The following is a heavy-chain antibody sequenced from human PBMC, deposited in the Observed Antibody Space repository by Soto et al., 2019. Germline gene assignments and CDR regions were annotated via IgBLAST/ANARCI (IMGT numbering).Heavy chain of an antibody. CDR3: ARQGSY. Sequence: SETLSLTCAVYGGSFSGYYWSWIRQPPGKGLEWIGEINHSGSTNYNPSLKSRVTISVDTSKNQFSLKLSSVTAADTAVYYCARQGSYWGQGALVTVSS. J-gene: IGHJ4*02. CDR2: INHSGST. CDR1: GGSFSGYY. V-gene: IGHV4-34*01.